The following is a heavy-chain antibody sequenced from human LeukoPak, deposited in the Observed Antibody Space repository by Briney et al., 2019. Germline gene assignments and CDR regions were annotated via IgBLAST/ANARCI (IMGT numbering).Heavy chain of an antibody. CDR1: GGSISSSTYY. J-gene: IGHJ4*02. CDR3: VRGSTLRHYQY. CDR2: IYYSGST. V-gene: IGHV4-39*01. D-gene: IGHD3-16*01. Sequence: AETLSLTCTVSGGSISSSTYYWGWIRRPPRKGLEWIGSIYYSGSTYYNPSLKSRVTVSVDTSKNQFSLKLSSVTAADTAVYYCVRGSTLRHYQYWGQGTLVTVSS.